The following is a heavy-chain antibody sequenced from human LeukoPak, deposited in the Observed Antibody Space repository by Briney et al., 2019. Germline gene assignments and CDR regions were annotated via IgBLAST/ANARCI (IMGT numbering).Heavy chain of an antibody. CDR1: GFTFNNYA. Sequence: PGGSLRLSCAASGFTFNNYAVNWVRQAPGKGLEWVSSISGGGSSTYYADSVKGRFTISRDNSKNTLYVEMNTLRAEDTAVYYCAKWGDYDILTGYYVSGFWGQGTLVTVSS. D-gene: IGHD3-9*01. J-gene: IGHJ4*02. CDR2: ISGGGSST. CDR3: AKWGDYDILTGYYVSGF. V-gene: IGHV3-23*01.